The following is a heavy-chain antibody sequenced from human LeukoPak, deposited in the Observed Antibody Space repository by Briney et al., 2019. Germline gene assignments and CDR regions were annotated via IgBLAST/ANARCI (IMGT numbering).Heavy chain of an antibody. D-gene: IGHD3-10*01. J-gene: IGHJ4*02. V-gene: IGHV3-23*01. CDR3: AKWQYYGSGDDY. Sequence: GGSLRLSCAGSGFTFSTYGMSWVRQAPNKGLEWLSTISGSGDSTYYADSVKGQFTISRDNSKNALFLQMNSLRAEDTAIYYCAKWQYYGSGDDYWGQGTLVTVSS. CDR1: GFTFSTYG. CDR2: ISGSGDST.